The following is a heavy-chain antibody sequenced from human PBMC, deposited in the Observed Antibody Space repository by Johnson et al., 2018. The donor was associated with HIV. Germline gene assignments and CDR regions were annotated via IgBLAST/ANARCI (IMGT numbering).Heavy chain of an antibody. V-gene: IGHV3-30*19. CDR3: AREVGIQLWSSDAFDI. Sequence: QVQLVESGGGVVQPGRSLRLSCEVSGFTFSNYGMHWVRQAPGKGLEWVAVISYDGSNKYYADSVKGRFTISRDNSKNTLYLQMNSLRAEDTALYYCAREVGIQLWSSDAFDIWGQGTMVTVAS. D-gene: IGHD5-18*01. CDR2: ISYDGSNK. J-gene: IGHJ3*02. CDR1: GFTFSNYG.